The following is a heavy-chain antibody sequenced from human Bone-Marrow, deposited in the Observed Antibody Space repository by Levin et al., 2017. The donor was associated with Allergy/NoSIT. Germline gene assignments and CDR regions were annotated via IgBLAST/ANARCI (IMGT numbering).Heavy chain of an antibody. CDR3: ARGLSGYDS. D-gene: IGHD5-12*01. CDR1: GFTFSNYW. Sequence: QPGGSLRLSCAASGFTFSNYWMHWVRQAPGKGLVWVSRVKTDGSEKTYADSVKGRFTISRDNAKNTLYLEMNSLTVEDTAVYYCARGLSGYDSWGQGTLVTVSS. J-gene: IGHJ4*02. CDR2: VKTDGSEK. V-gene: IGHV3-74*01.